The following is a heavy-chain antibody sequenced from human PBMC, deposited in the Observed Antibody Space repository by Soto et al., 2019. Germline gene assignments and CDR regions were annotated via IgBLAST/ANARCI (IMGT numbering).Heavy chain of an antibody. Sequence: QVQLQESGPGLVKPSETLSLTCTVSGAPITTTKWWAWVRLPPGKGLEWIGELSRGDERSSNPSLEGRFTMSLDTSTTHCSLKLTSVTAADTAIYYCATQTISYTWGVWGRGTSVTVS. CDR2: LSRGDER. D-gene: IGHD3-16*01. V-gene: IGHV4-4*02. CDR1: GAPITTTKW. J-gene: IGHJ6*02. CDR3: ATQTISYTWGV.